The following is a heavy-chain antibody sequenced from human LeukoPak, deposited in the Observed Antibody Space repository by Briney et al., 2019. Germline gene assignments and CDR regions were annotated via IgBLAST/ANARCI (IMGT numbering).Heavy chain of an antibody. CDR1: GFTFSSYS. D-gene: IGHD4-17*01. Sequence: GGSLRLSCAASGFTFSSYSMTWVRQAPGKGLEWVANIGEDGSEKYYVDSVKGRFTISRDNAKNSLYLQMNSLRAEDTAVYYCARDPVTGAFDIWGQGTMVTVSS. V-gene: IGHV3-7*01. CDR3: ARDPVTGAFDI. CDR2: IGEDGSEK. J-gene: IGHJ3*02.